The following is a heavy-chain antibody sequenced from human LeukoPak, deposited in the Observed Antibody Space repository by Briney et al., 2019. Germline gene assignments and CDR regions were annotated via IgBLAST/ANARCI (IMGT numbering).Heavy chain of an antibody. Sequence: SETLSLTCTVSGGSISSYYWSWIRQPPGKGLEWIGYIYYSGSTNYNPSLKSRVTISVDTSKNQFSLKLSSVTAADTAVYYCARDLAVAGNNYYYYYMDVWGKGTTVTISS. CDR2: IYYSGST. CDR1: GGSISSYY. J-gene: IGHJ6*03. V-gene: IGHV4-59*01. CDR3: ARDLAVAGNNYYYYYMDV. D-gene: IGHD6-19*01.